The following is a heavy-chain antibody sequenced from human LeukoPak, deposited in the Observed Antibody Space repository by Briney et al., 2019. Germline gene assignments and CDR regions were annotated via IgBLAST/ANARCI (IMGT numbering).Heavy chain of an antibody. V-gene: IGHV3-23*01. D-gene: IGHD3-16*01. J-gene: IGHJ4*02. CDR3: AKGPDTEGVPPSNNY. CDR2: ISGSGGST. CDR1: GFTFSSYW. Sequence: GVSLRLSCAASGFTFSSYWMSWVRQAPGKGLEWVSAISGSGGSTYYADSVKGRFTISRGNSKNTLYLQMNSLRAEDTAVYYCAKGPDTEGVPPSNNYWGQGTLVTVSS.